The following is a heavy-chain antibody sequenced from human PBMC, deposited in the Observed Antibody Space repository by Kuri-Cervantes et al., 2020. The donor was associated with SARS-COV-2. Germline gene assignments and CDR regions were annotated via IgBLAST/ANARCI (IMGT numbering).Heavy chain of an antibody. CDR2: ISAYNGNT. CDR3: ARVGVDTMIANGKILDY. Sequence: ASVKVSCKASGYAFTSYGISWVRQAPGQGLEWMGWISAYNGNTNYAQKLQGRVTMTTDTSTSTAYMELRSLRSDDTAVYYCARVGVDTMIANGKILDYWGQGTLVTASS. D-gene: IGHD3-22*01. CDR1: GYAFTSYG. J-gene: IGHJ4*02. V-gene: IGHV1-18*01.